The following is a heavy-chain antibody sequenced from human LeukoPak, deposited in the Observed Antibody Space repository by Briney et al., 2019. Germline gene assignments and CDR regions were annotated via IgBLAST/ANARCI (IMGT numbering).Heavy chain of an antibody. CDR1: GGSISSSNW. Sequence: SETLSLTCAVSGGSISSSNWWSWVRPPPGKGLGWIGEIYHSGSTNYNPSLKSRVTISVDKSKNQFSLKLSSVTAADTAVYYCARAKKYCSSTSCYAGGRFDPWGQGTLVTVSS. V-gene: IGHV4-4*02. CDR2: IYHSGST. CDR3: ARAKKYCSSTSCYAGGRFDP. D-gene: IGHD2-2*01. J-gene: IGHJ5*02.